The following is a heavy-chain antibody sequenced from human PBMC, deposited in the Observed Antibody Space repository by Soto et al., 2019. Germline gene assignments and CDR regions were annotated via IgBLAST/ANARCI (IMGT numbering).Heavy chain of an antibody. CDR1: GDTFSSYY. CDR2: INPSGGST. J-gene: IGHJ3*02. CDR3: ARKRVEMAAADAFDI. D-gene: IGHD2-15*01. V-gene: IGHV1-46*01. Sequence: APAKALCKASGDTFSSYYMNWVRQAPGQGLEWMGIINPSGGSTSYAQKFQGRVTMTRDTSTSTVYMELSSLRSEDTAVYYCARKRVEMAAADAFDIWG.